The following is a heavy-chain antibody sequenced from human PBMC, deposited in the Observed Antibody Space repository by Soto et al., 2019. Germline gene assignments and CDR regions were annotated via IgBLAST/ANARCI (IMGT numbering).Heavy chain of an antibody. Sequence: SRRLSCTASGFTFGDYAMRWFRQAPGKWLEWVGFIRSKAYGGTTEYAASVKGRFTISRDDSKSIAYLQMNSLKTEDTAVYYCTRDSDYYDFWSGYGYYYYGMDVWGQGTTVTVSS. J-gene: IGHJ6*02. V-gene: IGHV3-49*03. CDR3: TRDSDYYDFWSGYGYYYYGMDV. CDR2: IRSKAYGGTT. CDR1: GFTFGDYA. D-gene: IGHD3-3*01.